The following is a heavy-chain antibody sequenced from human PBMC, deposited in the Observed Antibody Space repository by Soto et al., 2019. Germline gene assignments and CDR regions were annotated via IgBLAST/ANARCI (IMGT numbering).Heavy chain of an antibody. V-gene: IGHV3-30-3*01. Sequence: QVQLVESGGGVVQPGRSPRLSCAASGFTFSSYAMHWIRQAPGKGLEWVAVISYDGSNKYYADSVKGRFTISRDNSKNTLYLQMNSLRAEDTAVYYCARDTPYYYDSSGYYYPLDYWGQGTLVTVSS. J-gene: IGHJ4*02. CDR2: ISYDGSNK. CDR3: ARDTPYYYDSSGYYYPLDY. CDR1: GFTFSSYA. D-gene: IGHD3-22*01.